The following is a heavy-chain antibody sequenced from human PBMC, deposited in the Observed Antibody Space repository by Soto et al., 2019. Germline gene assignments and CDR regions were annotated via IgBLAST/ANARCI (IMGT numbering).Heavy chain of an antibody. J-gene: IGHJ3*02. CDR2: IRSKANSYAT. CDR1: GFTFSGSA. D-gene: IGHD3-22*01. Sequence: EVQLVESGGGLVQPGGSLKLSCAASGFTFSGSAMHWVRQASGKGLEWVGRIRSKANSYATAYAASVKGRFTISRDDSKNTAYLQMNSLKTEDTAVYYCTRLGLGSRYYYDSSCYYTDAFDIWGQGTMVTVSS. CDR3: TRLGLGSRYYYDSSCYYTDAFDI. V-gene: IGHV3-73*02.